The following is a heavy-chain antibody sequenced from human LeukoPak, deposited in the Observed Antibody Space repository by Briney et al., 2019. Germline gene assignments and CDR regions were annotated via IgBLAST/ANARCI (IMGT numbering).Heavy chain of an antibody. V-gene: IGHV4-4*07. D-gene: IGHD2-21*02. Sequence: PSETLSLTCNVSGGSMRGYFWSWIRQPAGEGLEWIGRIYITGSTSYNPSLKGRVTMSVDKSKNQFSLKLSSVTAADTAVYYCARTGHIVVVTAILPYYFDYWGQGTLVTVSS. J-gene: IGHJ4*02. CDR1: GGSMRGYF. CDR2: IYITGST. CDR3: ARTGHIVVVTAILPYYFDY.